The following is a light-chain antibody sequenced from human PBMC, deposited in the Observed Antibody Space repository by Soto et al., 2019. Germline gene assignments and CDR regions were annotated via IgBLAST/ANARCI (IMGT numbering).Light chain of an antibody. Sequence: LTQSPSSLSASVGDRVTITCRASQGISSFLAWYQQKPGQAPRLLIYGTSVRATGIPDRFRGSGSGTDFTLTIGRLEPEDFAVYYCQQYGGSPLFTFGPGTKVEI. CDR3: QQYGGSPLFT. CDR2: GTS. CDR1: QGISSF. V-gene: IGKV3-20*01. J-gene: IGKJ3*01.